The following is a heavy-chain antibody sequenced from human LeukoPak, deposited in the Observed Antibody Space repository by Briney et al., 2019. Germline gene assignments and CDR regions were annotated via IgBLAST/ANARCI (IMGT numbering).Heavy chain of an antibody. CDR1: GGSYSGYY. D-gene: IGHD6-13*01. J-gene: IGHJ4*02. Sequence: SETLSLTCAVYGGSYSGYYWSWIRQHPGKGREWIGEINHSGSTNYNPSLTRRVTISVDTSKNQFSLKVSSVTAADTAVYYCARRALRYSSSWYFDYWGQGTLVTVSS. V-gene: IGHV4-34*01. CDR2: INHSGST. CDR3: ARRALRYSSSWYFDY.